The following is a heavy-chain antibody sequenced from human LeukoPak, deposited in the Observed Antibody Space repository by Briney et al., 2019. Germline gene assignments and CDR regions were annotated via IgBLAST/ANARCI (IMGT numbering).Heavy chain of an antibody. D-gene: IGHD2-2*01. Sequence: GGSLRLSCAASGFTVSSNYMNWVRQAPGKGLEWVSSISSSSSYIYYADSVKGRFTISRDNAKNSLYLQMNSLRAEDTAVYYCARAYCSSTSCRDYYYGMDVWGQGTTVTVSS. V-gene: IGHV3-21*01. CDR1: GFTVSSNY. J-gene: IGHJ6*02. CDR2: ISSSSSYI. CDR3: ARAYCSSTSCRDYYYGMDV.